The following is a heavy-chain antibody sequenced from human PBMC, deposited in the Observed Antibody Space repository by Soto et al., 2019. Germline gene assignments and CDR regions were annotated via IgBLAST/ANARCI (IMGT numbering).Heavy chain of an antibody. V-gene: IGHV4-34*01. CDR3: ARLIYDFWSGYPRGAFDI. Sequence: KTSETLSLTCAVYGGSFSGYYWSWIRQPPGKGLEWIGEINHSGSTNYNPSLKSRVTISVDTSKNQFSLKLSSVTAADTAVYYCARLIYDFWSGYPRGAFDIWGQGTMVTVSS. CDR2: INHSGST. CDR1: GGSFSGYY. J-gene: IGHJ3*02. D-gene: IGHD3-3*01.